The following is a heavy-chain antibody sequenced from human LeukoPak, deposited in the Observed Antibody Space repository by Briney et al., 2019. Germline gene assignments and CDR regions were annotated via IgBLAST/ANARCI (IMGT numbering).Heavy chain of an antibody. CDR2: TYYRSKWYN. V-gene: IGHV6-1*01. Sequence: SQTLSLTCAISGDSVSSNSAAWNWIRQSPSRGLEWLGRTYYRSKWYNNYAVSVKSRITINPDTSKNQFSLQLNSVTPEDTAVYYCARAVCSSTSCSYYYYYMDVWGKGTTVTVSS. D-gene: IGHD2-2*01. CDR1: GDSVSSNSAA. CDR3: ARAVCSSTSCSYYYYYMDV. J-gene: IGHJ6*03.